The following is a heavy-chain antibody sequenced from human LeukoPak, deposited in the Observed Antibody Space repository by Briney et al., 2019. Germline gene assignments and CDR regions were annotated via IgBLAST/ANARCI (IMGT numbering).Heavy chain of an antibody. CDR2: IYYSGST. J-gene: IGHJ4*02. D-gene: IGHD5-24*01. V-gene: IGHV4-61*01. CDR1: GGSVSSGSYY. CDR3: ARDEGDGYNYSPRY. Sequence: PSETLSLTCTVSGGSVSSGSYYWSWIRQPPGKGLEWIGYIYYSGSTNYNPSLKSRVTISVDTSKNQFSLKLSSVTAADTAVYYCARDEGDGYNYSPRYWGQGTLVTVSS.